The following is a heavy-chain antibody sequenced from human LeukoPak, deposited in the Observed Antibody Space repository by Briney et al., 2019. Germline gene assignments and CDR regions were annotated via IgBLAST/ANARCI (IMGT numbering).Heavy chain of an antibody. V-gene: IGHV4-34*01. J-gene: IGHJ6*02. CDR2: INHSGSI. D-gene: IGHD6-13*01. Sequence: SETLSLTCAVYGGSFSGYYWSWIRQPPGKGLEWIGEINHSGSINYNPSLKSRVTISVDTSKNQFSLKLSSVTAADTAVYYCATVYSSSPTTNYYGMDVWGQGTTVTVSS. CDR3: ATVYSSSPTTNYYGMDV. CDR1: GGSFSGYY.